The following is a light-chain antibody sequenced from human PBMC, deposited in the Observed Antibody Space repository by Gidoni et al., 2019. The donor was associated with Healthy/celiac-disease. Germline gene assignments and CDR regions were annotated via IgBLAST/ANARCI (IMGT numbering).Light chain of an antibody. CDR1: QSLVYSDGNTF. CDR3: MQGTHWPYT. V-gene: IGKV2-30*01. Sequence: DVVMTQSTLSLSVTLGQPASISCRSSQSLVYSDGNTFLKWLQQRPGQPPRRLIGKVSNRDSGVPNRFGGSGAGTDFTLKISRVDAEDVGVYCCMQGTHWPYTFGQGTKLEIK. J-gene: IGKJ2*01. CDR2: KVS.